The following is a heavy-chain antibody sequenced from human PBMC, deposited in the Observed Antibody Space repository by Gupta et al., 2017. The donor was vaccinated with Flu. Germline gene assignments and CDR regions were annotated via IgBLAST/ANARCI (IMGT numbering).Heavy chain of an antibody. CDR3: ARRLSRTSWDDVFDI. J-gene: IGHJ3*02. D-gene: IGHD2-2*01. V-gene: IGHV1-3*04. Sequence: IGWRNTDNGNTEYSQKFQGRVTFTRDTSASTVYLELSSLRSEDTAVYYCARRLSRTSWDDVFDIWGQGTLVTVSS. CDR2: RNTDNGNT.